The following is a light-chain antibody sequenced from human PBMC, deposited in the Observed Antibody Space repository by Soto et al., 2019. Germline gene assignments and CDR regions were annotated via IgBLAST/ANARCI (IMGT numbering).Light chain of an antibody. V-gene: IGKV3-20*01. Sequence: EIVLTQSPDTLSLSPGERATLSCRASQSVSSTYLAWYQQRPGQAPRLLIYGASSRATGIPDRFSGSGSGTDFTLTISRLEPEDFAVYYCQQYGSSPLTFGGGTRWIS. CDR3: QQYGSSPLT. J-gene: IGKJ4*01. CDR1: QSVSSTY. CDR2: GAS.